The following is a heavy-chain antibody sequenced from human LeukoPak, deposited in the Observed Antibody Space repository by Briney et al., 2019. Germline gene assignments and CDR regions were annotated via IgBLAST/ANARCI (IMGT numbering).Heavy chain of an antibody. J-gene: IGHJ4*02. Sequence: GSLRLSCAASGFTFSSYAMSWVRQAPGKGLEWVSAISGSGGSTYYADSVKGRFTISRDNSKNTLYLQVSSLRAEDTAIYYCAKDGRKRMTMIINEPKRPYYWDYWGQGTLVTVSS. CDR3: AKDGRKRMTMIINEPKRPYYWDY. CDR1: GFTFSSYA. CDR2: ISGSGGST. V-gene: IGHV3-23*01. D-gene: IGHD3-22*01.